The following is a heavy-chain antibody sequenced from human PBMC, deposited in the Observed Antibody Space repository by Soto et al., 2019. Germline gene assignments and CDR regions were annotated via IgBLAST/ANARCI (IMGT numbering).Heavy chain of an antibody. J-gene: IGHJ4*02. Sequence: EVQLLESGGGLVQPGGSLRLSCAASGFTFSTYAMSWVRQAPGKGLEWVSAISGSGGSTYYADSVKGRFTISRDNSKNTLCLQVNSLRAEDTGVYYCAKVYYNFWSGYDYWGQGALVTVSS. CDR2: ISGSGGST. CDR1: GFTFSTYA. V-gene: IGHV3-23*01. CDR3: AKVYYNFWSGYDY. D-gene: IGHD3-3*01.